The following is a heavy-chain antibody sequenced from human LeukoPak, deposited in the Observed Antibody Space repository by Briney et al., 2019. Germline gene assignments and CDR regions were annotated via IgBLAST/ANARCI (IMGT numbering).Heavy chain of an antibody. Sequence: GASLRLACAASGFTFSNYAMSWVRQAPGKGLEWVSAIVGSGGSTYYADSVKGRFSISRDNSKNTLFLQMNSLRVEDTALYYCSKWGDYDVLTGYYDSDFWGQGTLVTVSS. D-gene: IGHD3-9*01. CDR2: IVGSGGST. J-gene: IGHJ4*02. V-gene: IGHV3-23*01. CDR1: GFTFSNYA. CDR3: SKWGDYDVLTGYYDSDF.